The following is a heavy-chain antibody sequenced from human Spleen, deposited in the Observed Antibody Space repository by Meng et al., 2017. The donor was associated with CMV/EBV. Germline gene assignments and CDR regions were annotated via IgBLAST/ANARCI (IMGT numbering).Heavy chain of an antibody. CDR2: IGTAGDT. Sequence: GEYLKISCAAPGFIFSSYDMHWVRQATGKGLEWVSAIGTAGDTYYPGSVKGRFTISRENAKNSLYLQMNSLRGGDTAVYYCARMPRGSLWGSTYYYYYGMDVWGQGTTVTVSS. V-gene: IGHV3-13*01. CDR3: ARMPRGSLWGSTYYYYYGMDV. CDR1: GFIFSSYD. J-gene: IGHJ6*02. D-gene: IGHD3-16*01.